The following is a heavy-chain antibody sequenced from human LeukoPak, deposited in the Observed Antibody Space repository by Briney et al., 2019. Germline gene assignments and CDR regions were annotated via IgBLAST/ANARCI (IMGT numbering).Heavy chain of an antibody. J-gene: IGHJ4*02. V-gene: IGHV1-3*01. CDR1: GYTFTSYA. D-gene: IGHD3-22*01. CDR3: ASSDSSGYYYTYFDY. CDR2: INAGNGNT. Sequence: HEASVKVSCKASGYTFTSYAMHWVRQAPGQRLEWMGWINAGNGNTKYSQKFQGRVTITRDTSASTAYMELSSLRSEDTAVYYCASSDSSGYYYTYFDYWGQGTLVTVSS.